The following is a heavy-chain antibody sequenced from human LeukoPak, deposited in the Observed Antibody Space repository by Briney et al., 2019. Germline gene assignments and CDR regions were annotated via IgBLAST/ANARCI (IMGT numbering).Heavy chain of an antibody. CDR1: GDSISSNY. Sequence: SETLSLTCSVSGDSISSNYWSWIRRPPGKGLEWIGYISSSGNTNYNPSLKSRVTISIDTSKNQFSLKLSSVTAADTAVYYCAHAEKDSSGYYYDYWGQGTLVTVSS. D-gene: IGHD3-22*01. CDR2: ISSSGNT. CDR3: AHAEKDSSGYYYDY. J-gene: IGHJ4*02. V-gene: IGHV4-59*12.